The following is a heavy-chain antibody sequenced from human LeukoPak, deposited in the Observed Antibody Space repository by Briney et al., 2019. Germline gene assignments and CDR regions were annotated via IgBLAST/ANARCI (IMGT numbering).Heavy chain of an antibody. V-gene: IGHV1-2*02. J-gene: IGHJ4*02. CDR1: EYTFTGYY. Sequence: ASVKVSCKASEYTFTGYYMHWVRQAPGQGLEWMGWINPNTGGTNYAQKFQGRVTMTRDTSISTAYMELSRLRSDDTAVYYCARSRCSGGSCFLDSWGQGTLVTASS. CDR3: ARSRCSGGSCFLDS. D-gene: IGHD2-15*01. CDR2: INPNTGGT.